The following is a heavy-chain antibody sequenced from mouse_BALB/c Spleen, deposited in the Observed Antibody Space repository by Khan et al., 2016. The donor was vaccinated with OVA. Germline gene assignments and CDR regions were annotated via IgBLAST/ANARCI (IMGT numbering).Heavy chain of an antibody. D-gene: IGHD2-3*01. J-gene: IGHJ2*01. Sequence: QVQLKESGAELVKPGASLKMSCTASGFTFTTYWMHWVHQSPGQGLEWIGYINPTSGYTYYSDMFKHLATFSADKSSSTAYMQLNSLTSEDAADYYCTRDGIDYWGQGTTLTVSS. CDR1: GFTFTTYW. V-gene: IGHV1-7*01. CDR2: INPTSGYT. CDR3: TRDGIDY.